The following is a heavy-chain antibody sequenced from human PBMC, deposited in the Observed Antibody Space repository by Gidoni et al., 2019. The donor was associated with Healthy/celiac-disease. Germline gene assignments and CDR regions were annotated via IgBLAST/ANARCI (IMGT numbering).Heavy chain of an antibody. CDR2: IIPSFSTA. V-gene: IGHV1-69*06. D-gene: IGHD3-9*01. J-gene: IGHJ2*01. CDR1: GATFSSYA. CDR3: ARTTYYDILTEAWYFDL. Sequence: QVQLVQSGAEGKKPGCSVKVSCKASGATFSSYAISWVRQAPGQGLGWMGGIIPSFSTADYAQKFQGRVTITADKSTSPAYMALSSLRSEDTAVYYCARTTYYDILTEAWYFDLSGRGPLVTVSS.